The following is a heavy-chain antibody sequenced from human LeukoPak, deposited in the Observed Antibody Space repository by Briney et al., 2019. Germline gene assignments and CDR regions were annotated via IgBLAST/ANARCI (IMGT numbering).Heavy chain of an antibody. CDR2: INPNSGGT. CDR1: GYTFTGYY. CDR3: ARDYSSSVFYFDY. J-gene: IGHJ4*02. V-gene: IGHV1-2*02. D-gene: IGHD6-6*01. Sequence: ASVKVSCKASGYTFTGYYMHWVRQAPGQGLEWMGWINPNSGGTNYAQKLQGRVTMTTDTSTSTAYMELRSLRSDDTAVYYCARDYSSSVFYFDYWGQGTLVTVSS.